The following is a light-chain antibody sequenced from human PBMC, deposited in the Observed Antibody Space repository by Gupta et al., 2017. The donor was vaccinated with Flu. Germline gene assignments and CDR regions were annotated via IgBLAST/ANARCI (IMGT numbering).Light chain of an antibody. CDR1: QSVSSY. V-gene: IGKV3-15*01. CDR2: GAS. CDR3: QQDSKWPLT. J-gene: IGKJ4*01. Sequence: EIVMTQSPVTLSVSPGERATLSCRASQSVSSYLAWYQQRPGQAPRLLIYGASTRATGIPARFSGSGSATDFTLTISSLQSEDFEVYYCQQDSKWPLTFGGGTKVEIK.